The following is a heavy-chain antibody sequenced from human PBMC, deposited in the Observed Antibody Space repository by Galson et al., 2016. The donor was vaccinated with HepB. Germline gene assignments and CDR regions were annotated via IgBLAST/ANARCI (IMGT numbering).Heavy chain of an antibody. V-gene: IGHV4-39*01. CDR3: ASPTGAIDY. D-gene: IGHD4-11*01. Sequence: SETLSLTCTVSGVSISSGAYFWGWIRQSPGKGLEWIGSINYRGRTFYNPSLKSRVTISVDTSKSQFSLTVISVTAADTAVYYCASPTGAIDYWGRGTLVTVSS. CDR2: INYRGRT. CDR1: GVSISSGAYF. J-gene: IGHJ4*02.